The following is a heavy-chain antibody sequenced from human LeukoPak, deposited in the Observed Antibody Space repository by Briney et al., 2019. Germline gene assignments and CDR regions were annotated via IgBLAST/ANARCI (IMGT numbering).Heavy chain of an antibody. V-gene: IGHV3-23*01. J-gene: IGHJ4*02. D-gene: IGHD3-22*01. CDR3: AKAYYYDSSGSHPPFDY. CDR2: ISGSGGST. Sequence: GGSLRLSCAASGFTFSSCAMSWVRQAPGKGLEWVSAISGSGGSTYYADFVKGRFTISRDNSKNTLYLQMNSLRAEDTAVYYCAKAYYYDSSGSHPPFDYWGQGTLVTVSS. CDR1: GFTFSSCA.